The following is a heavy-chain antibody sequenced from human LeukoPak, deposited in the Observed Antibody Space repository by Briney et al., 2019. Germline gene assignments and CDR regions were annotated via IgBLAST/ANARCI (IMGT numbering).Heavy chain of an antibody. CDR3: ARRTHNGYSSGWLRVSSWFDP. J-gene: IGHJ5*02. V-gene: IGHV4-34*01. D-gene: IGHD6-19*01. CDR1: GGSFSGYY. Sequence: SETLSLTCAVYGGSFSGYYWSWIRQPPGKGLEWIGEINHSGSTNYNPSLKSRVTISVDTSKNQFSLKLSSVTAADTAVYYCARRTHNGYSSGWLRVSSWFDPWGQGTLVTVSS. CDR2: INHSGST.